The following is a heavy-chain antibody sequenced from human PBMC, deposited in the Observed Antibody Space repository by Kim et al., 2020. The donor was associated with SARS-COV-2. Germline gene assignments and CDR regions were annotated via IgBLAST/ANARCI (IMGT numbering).Heavy chain of an antibody. J-gene: IGHJ6*02. V-gene: IGHV1-69*13. CDR1: GGTFSSYA. CDR3: ARVGYSGYDGTNEYYGMDV. CDR2: IIPIFGTA. D-gene: IGHD5-12*01. Sequence: SVKVSCKASGGTFSSYAISWVRQAPGQGLEWMGGIIPIFGTANYAQKFQGRVTITADESTSTAYMELSSLRSEDTAVYYCARVGYSGYDGTNEYYGMDVWGQGTTVTVSS.